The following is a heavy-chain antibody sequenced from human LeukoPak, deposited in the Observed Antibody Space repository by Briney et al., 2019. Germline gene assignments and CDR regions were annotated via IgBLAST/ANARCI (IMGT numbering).Heavy chain of an antibody. V-gene: IGHV3-53*01. J-gene: IGHJ4*02. CDR3: ARQVYYYDLLDY. Sequence: GGSLRLSCAASGFTVSSNYMGWVRQAPGKGLEWVSVIYSGGSTYYADSVKGRFTISRDNSKNTLYLQMNSLRAEDTAVYYCARQVYYYDLLDYWGQGTLVTVSS. CDR2: IYSGGST. CDR1: GFTVSSNY. D-gene: IGHD3-22*01.